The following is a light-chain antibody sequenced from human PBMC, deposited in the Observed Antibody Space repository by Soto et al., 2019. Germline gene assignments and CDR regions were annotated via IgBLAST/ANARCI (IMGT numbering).Light chain of an antibody. J-gene: IGKJ5*01. CDR3: QQRRNWPPGIT. CDR1: QSISSSD. Sequence: EIVLTQSPGSLSLSPGERATLSCRASQSISSSDLAWYQHRTGEAPRILIYAAASRATGIPVRFSGSGAGTDFTLSISRLEPEDFAVYYCQQRRNWPPGITFGQGTRLEIK. CDR2: AAA. V-gene: IGKV3D-20*02.